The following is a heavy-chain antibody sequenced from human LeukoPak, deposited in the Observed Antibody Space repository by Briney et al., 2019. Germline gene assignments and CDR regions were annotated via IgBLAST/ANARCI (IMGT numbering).Heavy chain of an antibody. Sequence: PSETLSLTCTVSGGSISSGGYYWSWIRQHPEKGLEWIGYISKSGYTNYNPSLKSRITMSLDTSKNQFSLKLSSVTAADTAVYYCARDRGGNWATFDYWGQGTLVTVSS. J-gene: IGHJ4*02. V-gene: IGHV4-61*08. CDR3: ARDRGGNWATFDY. CDR2: ISKSGYT. CDR1: GGSISSGGYY. D-gene: IGHD4-23*01.